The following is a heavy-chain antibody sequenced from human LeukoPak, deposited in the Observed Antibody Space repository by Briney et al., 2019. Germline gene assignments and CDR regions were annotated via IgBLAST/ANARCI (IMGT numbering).Heavy chain of an antibody. D-gene: IGHD3-10*01. CDR1: GGSISSYY. J-gene: IGHJ4*02. CDR2: IYYSGST. CDR3: ARVRLWFGQYYFDY. Sequence: SETLSLTCTVSGGSISSYYWSWIQQPPGKGLEWIGYIYYSGSTNYNPSLKSRVTISVDTSKNQFSLKLSSVTAADTAVYYCARVRLWFGQYYFDYWGQGTLVTVSS. V-gene: IGHV4-59*01.